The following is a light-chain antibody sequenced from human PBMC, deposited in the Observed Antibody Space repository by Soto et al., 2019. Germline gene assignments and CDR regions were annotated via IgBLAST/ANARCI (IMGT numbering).Light chain of an antibody. Sequence: QPVLTQSPSASASLGASVKLTCTLSSGHSNYAIAWHQQQSEKGPRYLMKLNSDGSHSKGDGIPDRFSGSSSGAERYLSISSPQSEDEAYYYCQTWGSGIVVFGGGTKVTVL. CDR2: LNSDGSH. CDR1: SGHSNYA. CDR3: QTWGSGIVV. V-gene: IGLV4-69*01. J-gene: IGLJ2*01.